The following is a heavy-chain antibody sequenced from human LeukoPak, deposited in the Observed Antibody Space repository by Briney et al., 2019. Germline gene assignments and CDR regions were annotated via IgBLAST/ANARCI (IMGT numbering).Heavy chain of an antibody. V-gene: IGHV3-7*05. D-gene: IGHD5-24*01. J-gene: IGHJ4*02. CDR1: GFTFSSYW. CDR2: IKKDGSEK. Sequence: GGSLRLSCAASGFTFSSYWINWVRQAPGKGLEWGANIKKDGSEKYYVDSVKGRFTISRDNAKNSLYLQMNSLRAEDTAVYYCTREGTDDYNFSPFDYWGQGTLVTVSS. CDR3: TREGTDDYNFSPFDY.